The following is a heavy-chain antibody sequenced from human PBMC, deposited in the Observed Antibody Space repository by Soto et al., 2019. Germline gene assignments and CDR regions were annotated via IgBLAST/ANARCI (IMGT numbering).Heavy chain of an antibody. D-gene: IGHD6-19*01. Sequence: QVQLQESGPGLVKPSETLSLTCTVSGGSVSSGSYYWSWIRQPPGKGLEWIGYIYYSGSTNYNPSLKSRVTISVDTSKNQFSLKLSSVTAADTAVYYCASTPGIAVAGWFDPWGQGTLVTVSS. V-gene: IGHV4-61*01. CDR1: GGSVSSGSYY. CDR3: ASTPGIAVAGWFDP. J-gene: IGHJ5*02. CDR2: IYYSGST.